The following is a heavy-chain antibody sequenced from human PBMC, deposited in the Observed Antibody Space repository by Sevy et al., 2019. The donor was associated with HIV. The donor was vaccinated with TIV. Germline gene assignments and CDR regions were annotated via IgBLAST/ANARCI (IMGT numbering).Heavy chain of an antibody. CDR2: IGTLADT. J-gene: IGHJ4*02. CDR1: GFTFSGSD. D-gene: IGHD2-21*01. Sequence: GGSLRLSCAASGFTFSGSDMHWVRQLKGKGLEWISSIGTLADTFYADSVKGRFTISRDNAQSYLYLHMSSLKVGDTALYFCVRGLQTHCDRTACPLDYWGQGTLVTVSS. V-gene: IGHV3-13*01. CDR3: VRGLQTHCDRTACPLDY.